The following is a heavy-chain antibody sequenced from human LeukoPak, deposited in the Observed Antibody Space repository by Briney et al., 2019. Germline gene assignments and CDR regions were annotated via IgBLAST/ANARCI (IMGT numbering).Heavy chain of an antibody. Sequence: SETLSLTCTVSGGPISSSSYYWGWIRQPPGKGLEWIGSIYYSGSTYYNPSLKSRVTISVDTSKNQFSLKLSSVTAADTAVYYCAREHDYYDSSGYYFRALDYWGQGTLVTVSS. CDR2: IYYSGST. D-gene: IGHD3-22*01. J-gene: IGHJ4*02. CDR1: GGPISSSSYY. V-gene: IGHV4-39*07. CDR3: AREHDYYDSSGYYFRALDY.